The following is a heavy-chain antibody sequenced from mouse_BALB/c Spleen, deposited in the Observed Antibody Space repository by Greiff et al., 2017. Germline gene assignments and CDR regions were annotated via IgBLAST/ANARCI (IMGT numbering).Heavy chain of an antibody. CDR2: IYTGSGST. D-gene: IGHD1-2*01. J-gene: IGHJ1*01. CDR3: ASSALRLRWWYFDV. V-gene: IGHV1-77*01. Sequence: QVQLQQSGPELVKPGASVKMSCKASGYTFTDYVISWVKQRTGQGLEWMAEIYTGSGSTYYNEKFKGKATLTADKSSNTTYMQLSSLTSEDSAVSFFASSALRLRWWYFDVWGAGTTVTVSS. CDR1: GYTFTDYV.